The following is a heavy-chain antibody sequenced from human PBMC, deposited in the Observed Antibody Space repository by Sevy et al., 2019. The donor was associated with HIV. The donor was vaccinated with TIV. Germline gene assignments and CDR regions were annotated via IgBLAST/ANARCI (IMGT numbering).Heavy chain of an antibody. Sequence: GGSLRLSCAASGFTFSRYGMHWVRQAPGKGLEWVAIISSDGSSKDYAESVKGRFTISRDNSKDTVYLQMDSLRPEDTAVYYCANSRGRYAGSSWLYYFFAMDVWGQGTTVTVSS. V-gene: IGHV3-30*18. CDR3: ANSRGRYAGSSWLYYFFAMDV. CDR2: ISSDGSSK. D-gene: IGHD6-13*01. CDR1: GFTFSRYG. J-gene: IGHJ6*02.